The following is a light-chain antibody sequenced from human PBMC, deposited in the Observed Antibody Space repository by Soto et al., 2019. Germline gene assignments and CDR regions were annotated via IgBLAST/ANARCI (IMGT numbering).Light chain of an antibody. V-gene: IGKV3-15*01. CDR3: QQYNNWPLLT. J-gene: IGKJ4*01. Sequence: EIVMTQSPATLSVSPGERANLSCRASQSVSRNLAWYQQKPGQAPGLLIYGASTRATGIPARFSGSGSGTEFTLTISSLQSEDFAVYYCQQYNNWPLLTFGGGTKVEIK. CDR2: GAS. CDR1: QSVSRN.